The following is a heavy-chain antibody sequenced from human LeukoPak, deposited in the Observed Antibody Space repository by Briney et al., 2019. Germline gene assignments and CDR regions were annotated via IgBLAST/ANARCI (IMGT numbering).Heavy chain of an antibody. J-gene: IGHJ4*02. Sequence: PSGGSLRLSCAASGFTFSSYAMSWVCQAPGKGLEWVSAISGGGVSTYLADSVKGRFTISRDNSKNTLYLQMNSLRAEDTAVYYCAKTSSGWFPFDYWGQGTLVTVSS. D-gene: IGHD6-19*01. V-gene: IGHV3-23*01. CDR1: GFTFSSYA. CDR3: AKTSSGWFPFDY. CDR2: ISGGGVST.